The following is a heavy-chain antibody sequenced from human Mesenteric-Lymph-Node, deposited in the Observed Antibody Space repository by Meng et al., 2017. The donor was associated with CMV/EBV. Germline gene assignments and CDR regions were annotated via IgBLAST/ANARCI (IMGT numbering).Heavy chain of an antibody. CDR1: GYTFTSYY. D-gene: IGHD1-26*01. J-gene: IGHJ4*02. CDR2: INPSGGST. CDR3: ARDPLGATLVDY. V-gene: IGHV1-46*01. Sequence: ASVKVSCKASGYTFTSYYMHWVRQAPGQGLEWMGIINPSGGSTSYAQKFQGRVTMTRDTSTSTVYMELRSLRSDDTAVYYCARDPLGATLVDYWGQGTLVTVSS.